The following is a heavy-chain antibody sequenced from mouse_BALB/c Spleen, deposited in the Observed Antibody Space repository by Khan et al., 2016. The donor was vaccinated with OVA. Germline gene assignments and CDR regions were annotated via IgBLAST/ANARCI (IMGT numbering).Heavy chain of an antibody. CDR2: ISYSGST. CDR3: ARTARIKY. Sequence: EVKLEESGPGLVKPSQSLSLTCTVTGYSITSGYGWNWIRQFPGNKLEWMGYISYSGSTNYNPSLKSRISITRDTSKNQFFLQLNSVTTEETATYYWARTARIKYWGQGTTLTVSS. V-gene: IGHV3-2*02. D-gene: IGHD1-2*01. CDR1: GYSITSGYG. J-gene: IGHJ2*01.